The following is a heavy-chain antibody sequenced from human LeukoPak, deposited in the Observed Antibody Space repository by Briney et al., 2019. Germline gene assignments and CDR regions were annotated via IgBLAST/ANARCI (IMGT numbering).Heavy chain of an antibody. CDR2: ISFDGSHK. J-gene: IGHJ4*02. CDR1: GFTFSPYA. V-gene: IGHV3-30*04. D-gene: IGHD3-10*01. CDR3: ARDFGITWAQYYFDY. Sequence: GGSLRLSCAASGFTFSPYALHWVRQAPGKGLEWVAAISFDGSHKYYADSVTGRFTISRDNSKNTLYLQMDSLRTDDTAMYYCARDFGITWAQYYFDYWGQGTLVTVSS.